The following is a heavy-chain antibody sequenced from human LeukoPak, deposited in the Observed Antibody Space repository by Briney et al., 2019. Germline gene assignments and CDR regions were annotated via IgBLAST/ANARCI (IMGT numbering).Heavy chain of an antibody. CDR1: GGSFSGYY. CDR3: AKLADIVVVVAAPGAFDI. V-gene: IGHV4-34*01. D-gene: IGHD2-15*01. CDR2: INHSGST. J-gene: IGHJ3*02. Sequence: SETLSLTCAVYGGSFSGYYWSWIRQPPGKGLEWIGEINHSGSTSYNPSLKSRVTISVDTSKNQFSLKLSSVTAADTAVYYCAKLADIVVVVAAPGAFDIWGQGTMVTVSS.